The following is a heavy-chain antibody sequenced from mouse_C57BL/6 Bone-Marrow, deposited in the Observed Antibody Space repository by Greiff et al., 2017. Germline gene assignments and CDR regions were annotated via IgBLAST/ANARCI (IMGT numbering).Heavy chain of an antibody. CDR3: ARCVSD. J-gene: IGHJ2*01. CDR2: IDPEDGET. V-gene: IGHV14-2*01. Sequence: EVQLQQSGAELVKPGASVKLSCTASGFNIKDYYMHWVKQRTEKGLEWIGRIDPEDGETKYAPNFQGKATITADTSSITSYLQHRSRTSWDTADYYCARCVSDWGQGTTLTVSS. CDR1: GFNIKDYY.